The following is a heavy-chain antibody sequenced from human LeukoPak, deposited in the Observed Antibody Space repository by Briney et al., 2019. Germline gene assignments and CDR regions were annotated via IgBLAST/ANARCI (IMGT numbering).Heavy chain of an antibody. CDR1: GGSISSGGYS. CDR3: ARDNYSYGLDY. J-gene: IGHJ4*02. CDR2: IYHSGST. D-gene: IGHD5-18*01. V-gene: IGHV4-30-2*01. Sequence: SETLSLTCAVSGGSISSGGYSWSWLRQPPGKGLEWIGYIYHSGSTYYNPSLKSRVTISVDRFKNQFSLKLSYVTAADTAVYYCARDNYSYGLDYWGQGTLVSVSS.